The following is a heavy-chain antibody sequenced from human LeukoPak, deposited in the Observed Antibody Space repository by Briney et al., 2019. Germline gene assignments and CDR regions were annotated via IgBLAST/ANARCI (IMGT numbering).Heavy chain of an antibody. D-gene: IGHD3-22*01. CDR3: AEDRGSSGYYYPFDY. CDR1: GFTFSTYA. CDR2: ICPGGDTR. Sequence: PGWSLTLSCPPSGFTFSTYAMNWVRQAPGKGLDWVSCICPGGDTRYSADSVKGRFTISRDNSKNTLYLQMNSLRAEDTAVYYCAEDRGSSGYYYPFDYWGQGTLVTVSS. J-gene: IGHJ4*02. V-gene: IGHV3-23*01.